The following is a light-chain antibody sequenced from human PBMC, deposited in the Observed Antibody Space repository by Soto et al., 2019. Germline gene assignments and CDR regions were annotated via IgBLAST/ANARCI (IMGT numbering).Light chain of an antibody. Sequence: DIQMTQSPSSLSASVGDRVTITCQASQDISNYLNWYQQKPGKAPKLLIYDASNLETGVPSRFSGSGSGTEFTLTISSLQPEDFATYFCQQLNSYPLTFGGMNKVDIK. CDR1: QDISNY. V-gene: IGKV1-33*01. CDR2: DAS. J-gene: IGKJ4*01. CDR3: QQLNSYPLT.